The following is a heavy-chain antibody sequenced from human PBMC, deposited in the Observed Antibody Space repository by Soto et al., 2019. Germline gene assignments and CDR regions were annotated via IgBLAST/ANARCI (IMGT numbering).Heavy chain of an antibody. J-gene: IGHJ5*02. D-gene: IGHD3-10*01. CDR3: ARSYYDCLGFAVGR. CDR2: MHYRGST. Sequence: NPSESLDLTSTVSGGSIRGDYWSLIRQTPGKELEWIGYMHYRGSTNYNPSLTSGVTISVDTSKNQFSMKMTPVTAADTAVYFCARSYYDCLGFAVGRWGQGTLVTVSS. CDR1: GGSIRGDY. V-gene: IGHV4-59*08.